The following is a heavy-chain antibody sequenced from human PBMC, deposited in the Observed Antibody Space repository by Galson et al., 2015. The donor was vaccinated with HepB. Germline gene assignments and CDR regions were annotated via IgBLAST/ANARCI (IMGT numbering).Heavy chain of an antibody. Sequence: SVKVSCKASGYTFTNYGITWVRQAPGQGLEWMGWISAYNGNTTYAQNLQGRVTMTTDTSTSSAYMELRSLRSDDTAVYYCARDFDYWGQGTLVTVSS. V-gene: IGHV1-18*01. CDR2: ISAYNGNT. CDR3: ARDFDY. J-gene: IGHJ4*02. CDR1: GYTFTNYG.